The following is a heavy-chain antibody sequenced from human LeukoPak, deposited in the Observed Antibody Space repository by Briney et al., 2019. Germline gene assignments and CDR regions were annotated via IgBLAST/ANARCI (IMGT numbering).Heavy chain of an antibody. J-gene: IGHJ4*02. Sequence: SEKVSCKASGGTFSSYAISWVRQAPGQGLEWMGGIIPIFGTANYAQKFQGRVTITADESTSTAYMELSSLRSEDTAVYYCARSGEGSSGYYFGGSDYWGQGTLVTVSS. CDR3: ARSGEGSSGYYFGGSDY. CDR2: IIPIFGTA. D-gene: IGHD3-22*01. V-gene: IGHV1-69*13. CDR1: GGTFSSYA.